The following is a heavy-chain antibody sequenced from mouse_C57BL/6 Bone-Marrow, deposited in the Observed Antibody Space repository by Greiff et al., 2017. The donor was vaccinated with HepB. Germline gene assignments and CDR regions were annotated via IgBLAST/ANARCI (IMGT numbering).Heavy chain of an antibody. Sequence: EVKLMESGGGLVKPGGSLKLSCAASGFTFSDYGMHWVRQAPEKGLEWVAYISSGSSTIYYADTVKGRFTISRDNAKNTLFLQMTSLRSEDTAMYYCARVPVVADWYFDVWGTGTTVTVSS. D-gene: IGHD1-1*01. V-gene: IGHV5-17*01. CDR3: ARVPVVADWYFDV. CDR1: GFTFSDYG. CDR2: ISSGSSTI. J-gene: IGHJ1*03.